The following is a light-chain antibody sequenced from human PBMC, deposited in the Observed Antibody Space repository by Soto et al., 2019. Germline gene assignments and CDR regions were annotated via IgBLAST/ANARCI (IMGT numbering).Light chain of an antibody. Sequence: EIVLTQSPGTLSLSPGERATLSCRASQSVSTTYLAWYQQKPGQAPRLLIYSTSNRASGIPDRFSGSGSGTAFTLTVNRLEPEDFAVYYCQHYSSSLSTFGQGTKLEIK. J-gene: IGKJ2*01. CDR1: QSVSTTY. CDR2: STS. V-gene: IGKV3-20*01. CDR3: QHYSSSLST.